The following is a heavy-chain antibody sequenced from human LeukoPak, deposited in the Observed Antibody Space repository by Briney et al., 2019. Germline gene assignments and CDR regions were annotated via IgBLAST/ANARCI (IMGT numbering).Heavy chain of an antibody. D-gene: IGHD2-2*01. V-gene: IGHV4-34*01. J-gene: IGHJ6*03. CDR1: GGSFSGYY. CDR2: INHSGST. CDR3: ARGPPIVVLPAAQPSHYYYMDV. Sequence: SETLSLTCAVYGGSFSGYYWSWIREPPGKGLEWIGEINHSGSTNYNPSLKSRVTISVDTSKNQFSLKLSSVTAADTAVYYCARGPPIVVLPAAQPSHYYYMDVWGKGTTVTVSS.